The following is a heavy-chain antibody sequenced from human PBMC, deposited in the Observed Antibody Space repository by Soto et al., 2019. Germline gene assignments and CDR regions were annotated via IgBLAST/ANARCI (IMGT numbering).Heavy chain of an antibody. Sequence: VASVKVSCKASGDTFTSNGISWVRQAPGQGLEWMGWISAYNGNTNYAQKLQGRVTMTTDTSTSTAYMELRSLRSDDTAVYYCARVLSRYFDWLSPPGFDYWGQGTPVTVS. CDR3: ARVLSRYFDWLSPPGFDY. D-gene: IGHD3-9*01. CDR1: GDTFTSNG. CDR2: ISAYNGNT. J-gene: IGHJ4*02. V-gene: IGHV1-18*01.